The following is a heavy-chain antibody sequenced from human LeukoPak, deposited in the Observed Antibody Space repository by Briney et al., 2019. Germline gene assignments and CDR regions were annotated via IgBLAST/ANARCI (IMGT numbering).Heavy chain of an antibody. CDR1: GYTFTSYG. J-gene: IGHJ4*02. D-gene: IGHD2-2*01. CDR2: ISAYNGNT. CDR3: ARDRICSSTSCYGYIAY. Sequence: ASVKVSCKASGYTFTSYGISWVRQAPGQGLEWMGWISAYNGNTNYAQKLQGRVTMTTDTSTSTAYMELRSLRSDDTAVYYCARDRICSSTSCYGYIAYWGQGTLVTVSS. V-gene: IGHV1-18*01.